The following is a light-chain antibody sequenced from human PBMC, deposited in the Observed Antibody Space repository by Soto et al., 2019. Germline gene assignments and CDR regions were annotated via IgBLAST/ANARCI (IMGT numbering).Light chain of an antibody. CDR3: LQDINYPWT. CDR1: QTVTTN. V-gene: IGKV3-15*01. J-gene: IGKJ1*01. Sequence: ETVMTQSPATLSVSPGERVTLSCRASQTVTTNLAWYQQKSGQAPRLLIYGASTRATGIPVRFSGSGSGTDFTLAISSLQPEDSATYYCLQDINYPWTFGQGTKVDIK. CDR2: GAS.